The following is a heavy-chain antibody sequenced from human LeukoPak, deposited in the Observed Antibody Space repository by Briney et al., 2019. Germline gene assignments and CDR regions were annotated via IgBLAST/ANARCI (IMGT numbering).Heavy chain of an antibody. CDR2: INPSGGST. D-gene: IGHD2-15*01. CDR3: ARTIVDGGTNY. V-gene: IGHV1-46*01. J-gene: IGHJ4*02. Sequence: ASVKVSCKASGYTFTSYYIHWVRQAPGQGLERMGKINPSGGSTSYAQKFQGRVTMTRDTSTSTAYMELSSLRSDDTAVYYCARTIVDGGTNYWGQGTLVTVSS. CDR1: GYTFTSYY.